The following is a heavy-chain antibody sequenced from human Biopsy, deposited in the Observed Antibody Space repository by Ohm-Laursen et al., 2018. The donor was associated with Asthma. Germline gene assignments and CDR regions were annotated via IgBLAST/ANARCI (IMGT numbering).Heavy chain of an antibody. D-gene: IGHD6-13*01. CDR2: IYYSGTT. CDR1: SGSGGYMRSGNYY. V-gene: IGHV4-39*01. Sequence: TLSLTCSLSSGSGGYMRSGNYYWGWIRQPPGKGLEWIGSIYYSGTTYYNPSLESRVTVYADTSKNQFSLKLTSATAADTAVYYCVRGSSSWHHGPFHYYYGLDVWGQGTTATVSS. CDR3: VRGSSSWHHGPFHYYYGLDV. J-gene: IGHJ6*02.